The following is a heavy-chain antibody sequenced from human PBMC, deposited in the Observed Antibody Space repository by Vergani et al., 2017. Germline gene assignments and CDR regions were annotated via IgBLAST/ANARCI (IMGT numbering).Heavy chain of an antibody. CDR3: ARGARARWYYYYYMDV. V-gene: IGHV3-30-3*01. J-gene: IGHJ6*03. D-gene: IGHD4-23*01. CDR2: ISYDGSNK. CDR1: GGSISSSS. Sequence: QLQLQESGPGLVKPSETLSLTCTVSGGSISSSSYYWGWIRQPPGKGLEWVAVISYDGSNKYYADSVKGRFTISRDNSKNTLYLQMNSLRAEDTAVYYCARGARARWYYYYYMDVWGKGTTVTVSS.